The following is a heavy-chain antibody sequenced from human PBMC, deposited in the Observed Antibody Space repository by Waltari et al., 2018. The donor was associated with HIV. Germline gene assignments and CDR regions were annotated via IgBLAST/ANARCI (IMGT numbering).Heavy chain of an antibody. Sequence: QVQLQESGPGLVKPSETLSLTCTVSGGSISSYYWSWIRQPPGKGLEWIGYIYYSGSTNYNPSLKSRVTISVDTSKNQFSLKLSSVTAADTAVYYCAREDEDGSGSNGMDVWGQGTTVTVSS. V-gene: IGHV4-59*01. CDR3: AREDEDGSGSNGMDV. CDR2: IYYSGST. J-gene: IGHJ6*02. CDR1: GGSISSYY. D-gene: IGHD3-10*01.